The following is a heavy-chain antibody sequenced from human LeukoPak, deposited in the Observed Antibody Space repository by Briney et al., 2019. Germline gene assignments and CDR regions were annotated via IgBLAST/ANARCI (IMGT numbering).Heavy chain of an antibody. CDR1: GFTFSDSA. V-gene: IGHV3-73*01. D-gene: IGHD4/OR15-4a*01. J-gene: IGHJ4*02. Sequence: GGSLRLSCAASGFTFSDSAFHWVRQASGKGLEWVGRIRSKPNNYATAYTASVKGRFTISRDDSKNTAYLQMNSLNTEDTAMYSCTRHLIGATPFDYWGQGTLVSVSS. CDR3: TRHLIGATPFDY. CDR2: IRSKPNNYAT.